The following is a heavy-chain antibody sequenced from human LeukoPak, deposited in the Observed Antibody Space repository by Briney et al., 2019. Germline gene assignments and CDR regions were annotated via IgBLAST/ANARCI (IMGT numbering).Heavy chain of an antibody. CDR2: ISSSNSYI. V-gene: IGHV3-21*01. CDR1: GFTFSSYS. D-gene: IGHD3-10*01. CDR3: ARGSPGLTMVRGVINPADY. J-gene: IGHJ4*02. Sequence: GGTLRLSCAASGFTFSSYSMNWVRQAPGKGLEWVSSISSSNSYISYAYSVKGRFTISRDNDKNSLYLQMNSLRAEGTAVYYCARGSPGLTMVRGVINPADYWGQGTLVTVSS.